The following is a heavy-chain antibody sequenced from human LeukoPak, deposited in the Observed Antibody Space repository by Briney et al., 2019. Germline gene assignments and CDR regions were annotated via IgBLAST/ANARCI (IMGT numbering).Heavy chain of an antibody. CDR3: ARILLTGTGRGFSDY. CDR2: IDNSATST. J-gene: IGHJ4*02. D-gene: IGHD1-7*01. CDR1: SFTPSSHG. V-gene: IGHV3-23*05. Sequence: PGGSLRLSCAACSFTPSSHGMTWVRQAPGQGMEWVSTIDNSATSTYYADSVKGRFTISRDNSMNTFFLQMNSLRAEDTALCYCARILLTGTGRGFSDYWGQGVLVTVSS.